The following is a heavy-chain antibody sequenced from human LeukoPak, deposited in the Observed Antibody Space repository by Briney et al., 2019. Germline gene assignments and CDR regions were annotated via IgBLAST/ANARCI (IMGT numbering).Heavy chain of an antibody. D-gene: IGHD1-26*01. CDR3: ARDDGSPGAFDI. CDR1: GFTFSSYG. CDR2: IRYDGSNK. V-gene: IGHV3-30*02. J-gene: IGHJ3*02. Sequence: GGSLRLSCAASGFTFSSYGMHWVRQAPGKGLEWVAFIRYDGSNKYYADSVKGRFTISRDNAKNSLYLQMNSLRAEDTAVYYCARDDGSPGAFDIWGQGTMVTVSS.